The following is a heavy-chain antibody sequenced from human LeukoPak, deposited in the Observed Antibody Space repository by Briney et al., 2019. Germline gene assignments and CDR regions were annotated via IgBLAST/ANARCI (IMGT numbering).Heavy chain of an antibody. CDR2: ISGSGGST. J-gene: IGHJ4*02. V-gene: IGHV3-23*01. D-gene: IGHD3-22*01. Sequence: GGSLRLSCAASGFTFSSYAMSWVRQAPGKGLEWVSAISGSGGSTYYADSVKGRFTISRDNSKNTLYLQMNSLRAEDTAVYYCAKKRGDYYDSSGYYDDYWGQGTLVTASS. CDR1: GFTFSSYA. CDR3: AKKRGDYYDSSGYYDDY.